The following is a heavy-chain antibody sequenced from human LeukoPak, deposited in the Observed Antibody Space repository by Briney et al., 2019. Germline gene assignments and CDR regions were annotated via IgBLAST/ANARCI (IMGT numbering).Heavy chain of an antibody. CDR3: ARDRIVVVVAALHVGFDP. D-gene: IGHD2-15*01. J-gene: IGHJ5*02. CDR2: ISYDGSNK. CDR1: GFTFSSYA. V-gene: IGHV3-30*04. Sequence: GRSLRLSCAASGFTFSSYAMHWVRQAPGKGLEWVAVISYDGSNKYYADSVKGRFTISRDNSKNTLYLQMNSLRAEDTAAYYCARDRIVVVVAALHVGFDPWGQGTLVTVSS.